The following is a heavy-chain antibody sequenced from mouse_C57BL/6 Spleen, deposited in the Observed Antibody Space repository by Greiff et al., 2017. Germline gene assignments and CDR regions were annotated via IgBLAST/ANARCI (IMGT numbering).Heavy chain of an antibody. CDR1: GYTFTSYW. J-gene: IGHJ4*01. Sequence: QVQLQQPGAELVMPGASVKLSCKASGYTFTSYWMHWVKQRPGQGLEWIGGIDPSDSYTNYNQKFKGKSTLTVDKSSSTAYMQLSSLTSEDSAVSYCARSGSNAMDYWGQGTSVTVSS. CDR2: IDPSDSYT. D-gene: IGHD4-1*01. CDR3: ARSGSNAMDY. V-gene: IGHV1-69*01.